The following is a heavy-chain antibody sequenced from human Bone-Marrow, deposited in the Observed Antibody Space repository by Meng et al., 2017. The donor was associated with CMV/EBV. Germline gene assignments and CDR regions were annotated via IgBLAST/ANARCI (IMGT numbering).Heavy chain of an antibody. J-gene: IGHJ5*02. CDR2: ISPIFGTA. D-gene: IGHD4-11*01. V-gene: IGHV1-69*12. Sequence: VQLVQSGAEVKKPGSSVKVSCKASGGTFSSYAISWVRQAPGQGLEWMGGISPIFGTANYAQKFQDRVTITADESTSTAYMELSSLRSEDTAVYYCARDYSNNPPGTFGPLHDPWGQGTLVTVSS. CDR3: ARDYSNNPPGTFGPLHDP. CDR1: GGTFSSYA.